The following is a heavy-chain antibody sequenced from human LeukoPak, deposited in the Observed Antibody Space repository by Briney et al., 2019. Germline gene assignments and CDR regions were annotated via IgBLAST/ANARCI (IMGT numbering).Heavy chain of an antibody. J-gene: IGHJ6*03. Sequence: PGGSLRLSCVGTGFTFRSYAMTWIRQAPGKELEWVADIGGSGSSAFYADSVKGRFTISRDNAKSTLYVEMHSLRVEDTAVYFCAKLADFWSGYYSSFYYYYMDVWGKGTAVTVSS. CDR2: IGGSGSSA. CDR3: AKLADFWSGYYSSFYYYYMDV. D-gene: IGHD3-3*01. V-gene: IGHV3-23*01. CDR1: GFTFRSYA.